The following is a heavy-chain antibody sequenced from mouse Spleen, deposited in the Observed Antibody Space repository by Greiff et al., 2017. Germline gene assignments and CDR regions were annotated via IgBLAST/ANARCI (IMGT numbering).Heavy chain of an antibody. CDR3: ARDGDYYGSREYFDV. J-gene: IGHJ1*03. V-gene: IGHV5-4*01. Sequence: EVQRVESGGGLVKPGGSLKLSCAASGFTFSSYAMSWVRQTPEKRLEWVATISDGGSYTYYPDNVKGRFTISRDNAKNNLYLQMSHLKSEDTAMYYCARDGDYYGSREYFDVWGTGTTVTVSS. CDR1: GFTFSSYA. CDR2: ISDGGSYT. D-gene: IGHD1-1*01.